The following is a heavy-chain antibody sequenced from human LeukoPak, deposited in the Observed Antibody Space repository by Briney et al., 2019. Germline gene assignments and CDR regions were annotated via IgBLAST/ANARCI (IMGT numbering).Heavy chain of an antibody. D-gene: IGHD1-14*01. Sequence: GGSLRLSCAASGFTFSSYAMHWVRQAPGKGLEWVAVISYDGSNKYYADSVKGRFTISRDNAKNSLFLQMNSLRAEDTAVYYCARMDHYYFDYWGQGTLVTVSS. V-gene: IGHV3-30*04. CDR2: ISYDGSNK. CDR3: ARMDHYYFDY. J-gene: IGHJ4*02. CDR1: GFTFSSYA.